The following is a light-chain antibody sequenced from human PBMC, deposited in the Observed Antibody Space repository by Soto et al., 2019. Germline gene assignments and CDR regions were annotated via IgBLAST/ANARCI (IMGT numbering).Light chain of an antibody. J-gene: IGLJ2*01. CDR2: EVG. CDR3: SSDTSSSTVV. CDR1: SSDVGGYNY. V-gene: IGLV2-14*01. Sequence: QSVLTQPASVSGSPGQSITISCTGTSSDVGGYNYVSWFQQHPGKAPKIMIYEVGNRPSGVSHRFSGSKSGNAASLTISGLQAEDEADYYCSSDTSSSTVVFGGGTKVTVL.